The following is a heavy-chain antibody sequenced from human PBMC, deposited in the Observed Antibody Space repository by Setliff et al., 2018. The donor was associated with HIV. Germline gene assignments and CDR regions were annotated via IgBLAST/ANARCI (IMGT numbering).Heavy chain of an antibody. J-gene: IGHJ6*03. Sequence: PGGSLRLSCAASGFTFSNYGMHWVRQPPGKGLEWVAQISYDGSNKFYADSVKGRFTISRDNSKNTLYLQMNSLRTEDTAVYYCAKNARDYYYYYMDVWGKGTTVTVSS. V-gene: IGHV3-30*06. CDR2: ISYDGSNK. CDR1: GFTFSNYG. CDR3: AKNARDYYYYYMDV.